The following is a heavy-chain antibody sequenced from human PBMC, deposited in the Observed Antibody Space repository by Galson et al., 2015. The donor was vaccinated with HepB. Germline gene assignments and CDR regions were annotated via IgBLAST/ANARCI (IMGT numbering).Heavy chain of an antibody. CDR1: GFTFSSYA. V-gene: IGHV3-23*01. D-gene: IGHD2-2*01. Sequence: SLRLSCAASGFTFSSYAMSWVRQAPGKGLEWVSGISGSAGSTYYADSVKGRFTISRDNSKNTLYLQMNSLRAEDTAVYYCAKGIVVVPDSPYFDYWGQGTLVTVSS. CDR3: AKGIVVVPDSPYFDY. J-gene: IGHJ4*02. CDR2: ISGSAGST.